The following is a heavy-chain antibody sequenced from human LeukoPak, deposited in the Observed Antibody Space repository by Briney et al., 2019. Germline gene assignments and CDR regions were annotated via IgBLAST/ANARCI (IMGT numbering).Heavy chain of an antibody. CDR2: IYPDDSDT. CDR1: GYSFPNYW. CDR3: ARQMSAGGMDV. V-gene: IGHV5-51*01. J-gene: IGHJ6*02. Sequence: GESLKISCQGSGYSFPNYWIGWVRQMPGKGLEWMGIIYPDDSDTRYNPSFQGQVTISADKSISTAYLQWSSLKASDTAMYYCARQMSAGGMDVWGQGTTVTVSS.